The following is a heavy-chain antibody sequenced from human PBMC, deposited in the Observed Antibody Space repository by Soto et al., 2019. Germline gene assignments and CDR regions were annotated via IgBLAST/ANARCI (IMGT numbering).Heavy chain of an antibody. CDR1: GFTFSSCA. V-gene: IGHV3-30*18. CDR2: VTHDGSLY. J-gene: IGHJ4*02. D-gene: IGHD2-8*02. Sequence: QVQLVESGGGVVQPGRSLRLSCVASGFTFSSCAMHWVRQVPGKGLEWLAVVTHDGSLYPYADSVKGRFSISRDNSRKTLYLQMNSLRPEDTAVYYCVKDRSDTWSFDYWGQGTLVNVSS. CDR3: VKDRSDTWSFDY.